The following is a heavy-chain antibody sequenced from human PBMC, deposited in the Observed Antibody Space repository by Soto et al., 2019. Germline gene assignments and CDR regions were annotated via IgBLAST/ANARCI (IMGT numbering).Heavy chain of an antibody. J-gene: IGHJ3*02. D-gene: IGHD7-27*01. V-gene: IGHV1-69*12. CDR1: GGTFSSYA. Sequence: QVQLVQSGAEVKKPGSSVKVSCKASGGTFSSYAISWVRQAPGQGLEWMGGIIPIFGTANYAQKFQGRVTITADESTSTAYMELSSLRSEDTAVYYCARDPHLGTSPLGAFDIWGQGTMVTVSS. CDR2: IIPIFGTA. CDR3: ARDPHLGTSPLGAFDI.